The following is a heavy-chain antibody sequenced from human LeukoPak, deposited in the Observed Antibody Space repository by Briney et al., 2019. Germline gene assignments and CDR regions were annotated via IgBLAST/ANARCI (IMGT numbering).Heavy chain of an antibody. J-gene: IGHJ4*02. D-gene: IGHD5-12*01. CDR2: IVVGSGNT. V-gene: IGHV1-58*02. Sequence: SVKVSCKASGFTFTSSAMQWVRQARGQRLEWIGWIVVGSGNTNYAQKFQERVTITRDMSTSAAYMELSSLRSEDAAVYYCAADVLSDIVATGLDYWGQGTLVTVSS. CDR1: GFTFTSSA. CDR3: AADVLSDIVATGLDY.